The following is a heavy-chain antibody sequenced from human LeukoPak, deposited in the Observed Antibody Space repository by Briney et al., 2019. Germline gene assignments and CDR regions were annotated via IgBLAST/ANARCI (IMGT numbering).Heavy chain of an antibody. Sequence: SETLSLTCAVSGYSISSSNWWGWIRQPPGNGVEWIGYIYYSGSTYYNPSLKSRVTMSVDTSKNQFSLKLSSVTAVDTAVYYCARCGGTTRGAFDIWGQGTMVTVSS. V-gene: IGHV4-28*01. J-gene: IGHJ3*02. CDR3: ARCGGTTRGAFDI. CDR2: IYYSGST. CDR1: GYSISSSNW. D-gene: IGHD2-15*01.